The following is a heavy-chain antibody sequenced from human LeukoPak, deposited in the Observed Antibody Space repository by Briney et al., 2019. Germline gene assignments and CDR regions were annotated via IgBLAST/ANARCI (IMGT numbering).Heavy chain of an antibody. CDR3: ARERVGATIY. CDR2: IYTSGST. V-gene: IGHV4-61*02. D-gene: IGHD1-26*01. J-gene: IGHJ4*02. CDR1: GGSISSGSYY. Sequence: SQTLSLTCTVSGGSISSGSYYWSWIRQPAGKGLEWIGRIYTSGSTNYNPSLKSRVTMSVDTSKNQLSLKLSSVTTADTAVYYCARERVGATIYWGQGTLVTVSS.